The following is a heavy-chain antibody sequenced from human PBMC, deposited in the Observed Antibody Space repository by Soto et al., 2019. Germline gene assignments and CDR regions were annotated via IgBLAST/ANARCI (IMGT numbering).Heavy chain of an antibody. CDR3: AGGNRWSTLFHV. Sequence: TLSLTCTVSGDSVNSGGYYWSWIRQNPGMDLEWIGYMYYSGTTYYNPTLKSRVDISIDTSKNQFSLQLTSVTAADTAVYYGAGGNRWSTLFHVWGQGTQVTVSS. V-gene: IGHV4-31*03. CDR1: GDSVNSGGYY. CDR2: MYYSGTT. J-gene: IGHJ4*02. D-gene: IGHD2-8*01.